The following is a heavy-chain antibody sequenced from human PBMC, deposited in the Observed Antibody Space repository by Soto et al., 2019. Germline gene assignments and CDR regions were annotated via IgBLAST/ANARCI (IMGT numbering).Heavy chain of an antibody. J-gene: IGHJ5*02. CDR2: ISSSGTVT. D-gene: IGHD6-6*01. Sequence: QVQLVESGGGLVRPGGSLRLSCAASGFTFRDYDMSWIRQAPGKGLEWVSCISSSGTVTNYADSVKGRFTISRDNAKNSLYGEMNRLRVEDTAVYYCARKGPRAARPNHWGQGTLVTVSS. CDR3: ARKGPRAARPNH. CDR1: GFTFRDYD. V-gene: IGHV3-11*01.